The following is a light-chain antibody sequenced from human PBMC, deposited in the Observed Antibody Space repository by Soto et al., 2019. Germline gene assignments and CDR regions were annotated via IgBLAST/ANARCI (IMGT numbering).Light chain of an antibody. V-gene: IGKV1-39*01. Sequence: DIQMTQSPSSLSASVGDRVTITCRASQSISSYLNWYQQKPGKAPKLVIYAASSLQSGVPSRFSGSGSGRDFTLTISSLQPEDFATCYCQQSYSAPRTFGQGTKVEIK. CDR2: AAS. CDR1: QSISSY. CDR3: QQSYSAPRT. J-gene: IGKJ1*01.